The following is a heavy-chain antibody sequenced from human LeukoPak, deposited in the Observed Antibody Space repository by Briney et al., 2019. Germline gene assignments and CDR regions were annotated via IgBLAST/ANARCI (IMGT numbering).Heavy chain of an antibody. J-gene: IGHJ5*02. CDR3: ATDRMVITIFGVVRSWFDP. CDR1: GYTFTSYG. V-gene: IGHV1-18*01. D-gene: IGHD3-3*01. Sequence: ASVKVSCKASGYTFTSYGISWVRQAPGQGLEWMGWISAYNGNTNYAQKLQGRVTMTEDTSTDTAYMELSSLRSEDTAVYYCATDRMVITIFGVVRSWFDPWGQGTLVTVSS. CDR2: ISAYNGNT.